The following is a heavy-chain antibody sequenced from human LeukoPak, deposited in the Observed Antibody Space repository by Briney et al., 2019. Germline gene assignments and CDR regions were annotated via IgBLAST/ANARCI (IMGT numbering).Heavy chain of an antibody. CDR2: IYYSGST. D-gene: IGHD2-8*01. Sequence: PSETLSLTCTVSGGSISSYYWSWIRQPPGEGLEWIGYIYYSGSTNYNPSLKSRVTISVDTSKNQFSLKLSSVTAADTAVYYCARLELMVFDYWGQGTLVTVSS. V-gene: IGHV4-59*01. J-gene: IGHJ4*02. CDR1: GGSISSYY. CDR3: ARLELMVFDY.